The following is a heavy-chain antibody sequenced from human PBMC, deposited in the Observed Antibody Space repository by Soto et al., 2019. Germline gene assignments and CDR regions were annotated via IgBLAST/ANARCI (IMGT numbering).Heavy chain of an antibody. CDR1: GGSISSSSYY. V-gene: IGHV4-39*01. CDR2: IYYSGST. J-gene: IGHJ6*02. CDR3: ARQPTMVGHYYYYGMDV. Sequence: SETLSLTCTVSGGSISSSSYYWGWIRQPPGKGLEWIGSIYYSGSTYYNPSLKSRVTISVDTSENQFSLKLSSVTAADTAVYYCARQPTMVGHYYYYGMDVWGQGTTVTVSS. D-gene: IGHD2-15*01.